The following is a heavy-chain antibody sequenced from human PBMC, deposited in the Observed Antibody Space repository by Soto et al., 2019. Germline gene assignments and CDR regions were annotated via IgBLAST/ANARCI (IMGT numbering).Heavy chain of an antibody. J-gene: IGHJ4*02. CDR3: ARSPGVGVRGAY. V-gene: IGHV3-21*01. CDR1: GFTFSAYN. Sequence: GGSLILSCAGSGFTFSAYNINWVRPAPGKGLEWVSSISAGSLFIYQPDSMKGRFTISRDDARNSVYLQMNSLTAEDTAVYYCARSPGVGVRGAYWGQGTLVTVSS. D-gene: IGHD3-16*01. CDR2: ISAGSLFI.